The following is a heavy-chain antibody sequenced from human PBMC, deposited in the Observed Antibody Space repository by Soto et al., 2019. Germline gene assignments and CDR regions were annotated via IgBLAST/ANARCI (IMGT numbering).Heavy chain of an antibody. CDR2: IFPGDSDI. Sequence: GESLKISCKGSGYSFASYWIGWVRQMPGKGLEWMGTIFPGDSDIRYSPPFQGQVTISVDKSISTAYLQWSSLKASDTATYFCARSSSSYYGSLDVWGQGTTVTVS. CDR1: GYSFASYW. J-gene: IGHJ6*02. D-gene: IGHD3-22*01. V-gene: IGHV5-51*01. CDR3: ARSSSSYYGSLDV.